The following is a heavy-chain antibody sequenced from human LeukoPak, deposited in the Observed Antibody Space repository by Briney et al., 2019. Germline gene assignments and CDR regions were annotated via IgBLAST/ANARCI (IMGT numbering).Heavy chain of an antibody. Sequence: PSETLSLTCTVSGYSISSGYYWGWVRQPPGKGLEWIGSLFYTGSPYYNPSLTSRLTMSIDTSKNQFSLKLSSVTAADTAVYFCASDTVVADGFFHSWGQGTLVTVSS. V-gene: IGHV4-38-2*02. CDR3: ASDTVVADGFFHS. CDR2: LFYTGSP. J-gene: IGHJ4*02. CDR1: GYSISSGYY. D-gene: IGHD6-19*01.